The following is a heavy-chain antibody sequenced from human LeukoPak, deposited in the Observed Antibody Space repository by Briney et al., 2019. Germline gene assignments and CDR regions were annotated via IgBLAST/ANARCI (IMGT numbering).Heavy chain of an antibody. CDR1: GFSFSNNW. CDR2: IMRDGSGQ. D-gene: IGHD4-17*01. V-gene: IGHV3-7*03. J-gene: IGHJ4*02. CDR3: AKSPIYGDYSGPFDY. Sequence: PGGSLRLSCAASGFSFSNNWMSWVRQAPGKGLEWVANIMRDGSGQYYLDSVKGRFIVSRDNAENTLYLHMNNLRAEDTAVYYCAKSPIYGDYSGPFDYWGQGTLVTVSS.